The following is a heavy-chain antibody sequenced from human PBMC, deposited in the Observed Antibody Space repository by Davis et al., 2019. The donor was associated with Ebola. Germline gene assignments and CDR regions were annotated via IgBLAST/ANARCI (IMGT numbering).Heavy chain of an antibody. CDR1: GGSFSGYY. J-gene: IGHJ4*02. V-gene: IGHV4-34*01. CDR3: ARLIGYSSSWFDY. Sequence: MPSETLSLTCAVYGGSFSGYYWSWIRQPPGKGLEWIGEINHSGSTNYNPSLKSRVTISVDTSKNQFSLKLSSVTAADTAVYYCARLIGYSSSWFDYWGQGTLVTVSS. D-gene: IGHD6-13*01. CDR2: INHSGST.